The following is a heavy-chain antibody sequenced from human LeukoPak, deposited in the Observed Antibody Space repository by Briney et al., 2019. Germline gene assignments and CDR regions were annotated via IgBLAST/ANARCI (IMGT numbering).Heavy chain of an antibody. J-gene: IGHJ5*02. Sequence: ASXKVSCKASGYTFTSYGISWVRQAPGQGLEWMGWISAYNGNTNYAQKLQGRVTMTTETSTSTAYMELRSLRSDDTAVYYCARATDYYDSSGYPFDPWGQGTLVTVSS. CDR1: GYTFTSYG. CDR2: ISAYNGNT. CDR3: ARATDYYDSSGYPFDP. V-gene: IGHV1-18*01. D-gene: IGHD3-22*01.